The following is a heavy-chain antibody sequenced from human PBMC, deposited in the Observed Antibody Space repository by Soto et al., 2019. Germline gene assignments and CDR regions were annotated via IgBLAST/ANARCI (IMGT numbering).Heavy chain of an antibody. CDR2: ISYDGSNK. CDR1: GFTFSSYG. CDR3: AKDLGVSTSYYFDY. D-gene: IGHD3-3*01. V-gene: IGHV3-30*18. J-gene: IGHJ4*02. Sequence: GGSLRLSCAASGFTFSSYGMHWVRQAPGKGLEWVAVISYDGSNKYYADSVKGRFTISRDNSKNTLYLQMNSLRAEDTAVYYCAKDLGVSTSYYFDYWGQGTLVTVSS.